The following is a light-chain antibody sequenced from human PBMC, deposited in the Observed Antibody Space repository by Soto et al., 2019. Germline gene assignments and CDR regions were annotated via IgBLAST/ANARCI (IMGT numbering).Light chain of an antibody. CDR2: HVS. CDR3: SSYTSWGSVI. J-gene: IGLJ2*01. CDR1: TSDVGDYNY. Sequence: QSALTQPASVSGSPGQSITISCTATTSDVGDYNYVSWYQQYPVKAPKPIIYHVSNRPSGVSNRFSGSKAGDTASLTISGLQAEDEADYYCSSYTSWGSVIFGGGTKLTVL. V-gene: IGLV2-14*01.